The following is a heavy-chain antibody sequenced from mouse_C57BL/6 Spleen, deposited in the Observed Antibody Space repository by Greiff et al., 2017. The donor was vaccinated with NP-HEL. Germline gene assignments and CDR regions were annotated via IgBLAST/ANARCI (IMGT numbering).Heavy chain of an antibody. V-gene: IGHV1-75*01. Sequence: QVQLQQSGPELVKPGASVKISCKASGYTFTDYYINWVKQRPGQGLEWIGWIFPGSGSTYYTEKFKGKATLTVDKSSSTAYMLLSSLTSEDSAVYFCARNAYGSSKAMDYWGQGTSVTVSS. D-gene: IGHD1-1*01. CDR1: GYTFTDYY. J-gene: IGHJ4*01. CDR3: ARNAYGSSKAMDY. CDR2: IFPGSGST.